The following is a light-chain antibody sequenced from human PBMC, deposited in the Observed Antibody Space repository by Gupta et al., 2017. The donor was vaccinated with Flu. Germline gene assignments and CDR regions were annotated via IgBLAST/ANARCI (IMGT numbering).Light chain of an antibody. CDR2: DVN. Sequence: GTSSDVVAYDYVSWYQQHPGQAPKLIIYDVNKRPSGVPGRFTGSKSGNTASLTISGLQPEDEADYHCYSYVATNLFGGGTRLTVL. J-gene: IGLJ3*02. CDR3: YSYVATNL. V-gene: IGLV2-11*01. CDR1: SSDVVAYDY.